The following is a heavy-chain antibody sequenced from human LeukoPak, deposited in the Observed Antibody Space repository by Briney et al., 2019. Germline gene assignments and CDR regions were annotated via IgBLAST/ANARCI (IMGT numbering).Heavy chain of an antibody. V-gene: IGHV3-23*01. CDR1: GFTFSPNS. CDR3: ARLLRTYGMDV. J-gene: IGHJ6*02. Sequence: GGPLRLSCPAPGFTFSPNSMNWVRQAPPNGLEWVSYFIVSGDDTFYADSVKGRSTISRDNSKNMLYLQLNNRGADDTAVYYCARLLRTYGMDVWGQGTTVTVSS. D-gene: IGHD6-19*01. CDR2: FIVSGDDT.